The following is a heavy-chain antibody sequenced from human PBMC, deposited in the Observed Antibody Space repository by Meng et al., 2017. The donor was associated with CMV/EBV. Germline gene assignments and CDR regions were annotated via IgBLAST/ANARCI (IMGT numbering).Heavy chain of an antibody. J-gene: IGHJ5*02. CDR1: GFTFSSYA. V-gene: IGHV3-23*01. D-gene: IGHD5-12*01. Sequence: GESLEISCAASGFTFSSYAMSWVRQAPGKGLEWVSAISGSGGSTYYADSVKGRFTISRDNSKNTLYLQMNSLRAEDTAVYYCAKWGHSGYDPWGQGTLVTVSS. CDR2: ISGSGGST. CDR3: AKWGHSGYDP.